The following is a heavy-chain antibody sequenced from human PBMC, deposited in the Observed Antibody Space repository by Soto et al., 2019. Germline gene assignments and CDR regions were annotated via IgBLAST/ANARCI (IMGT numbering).Heavy chain of an antibody. Sequence: QVQLVQSGAEVKKPGSSVKVSCKASGGTFGSYAISWVRQAPGQGLEWMGGIIPIPGTANYAQKFQGRVTIAADASTRPAYMERSILRSEDTAVYYCARSQGSRTSLEISYYYYYGMDVWGQGATVTV. CDR1: GGTFGSYA. V-gene: IGHV1-69*01. D-gene: IGHD2-2*01. J-gene: IGHJ6*02. CDR2: IIPIPGTA. CDR3: ARSQGSRTSLEISYYYYYGMDV.